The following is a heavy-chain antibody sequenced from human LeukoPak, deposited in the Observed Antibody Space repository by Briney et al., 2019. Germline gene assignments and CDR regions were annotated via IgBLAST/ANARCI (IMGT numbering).Heavy chain of an antibody. CDR2: IYPGDSDT. D-gene: IGHD2-2*01. CDR3: ARPGYCSTTSCSAIDY. V-gene: IGHV5-51*01. J-gene: IGHJ4*02. Sequence: TGESLQISCKCSGYIFSTYWIGWVRQLPGKGLEWMGIIYPGDSDTRYSPSFQGQVTISADKSISTAFLHWSSLKASDTAMYYCARPGYCSTTSCSAIDYWGQGTLVTVSS. CDR1: GYIFSTYW.